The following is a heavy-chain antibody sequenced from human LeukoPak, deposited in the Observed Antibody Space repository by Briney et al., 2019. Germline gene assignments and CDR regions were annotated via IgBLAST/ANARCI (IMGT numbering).Heavy chain of an antibody. V-gene: IGHV4-4*02. CDR2: IYHSGST. Sequence: SETLSLTCAVSGGSISSSNWWSWVRQPPGKGLEWIGEIYHSGSTNYNPSLKSRVTISVDKSKNQFSLKLSSVTAADTAVYYCARDPSIPYYYDSSGYYQGDYWGQGTLVTVSS. D-gene: IGHD3-22*01. CDR1: GGSISSSNW. J-gene: IGHJ4*02. CDR3: ARDPSIPYYYDSSGYYQGDY.